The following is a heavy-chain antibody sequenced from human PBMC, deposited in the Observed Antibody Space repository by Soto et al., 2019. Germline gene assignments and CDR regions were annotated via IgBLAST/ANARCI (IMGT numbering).Heavy chain of an antibody. Sequence: LRLSCAASGFTFSSYSMNWVRQAPGKGLEWVSSISSSSSYIYYADSVKGRFTISRDNAKNSLYLQMNSLRAEDTAVYYCAREDTAMGTSANWFDPWGQGTLVTVSS. J-gene: IGHJ5*02. V-gene: IGHV3-21*01. CDR3: AREDTAMGTSANWFDP. CDR1: GFTFSSYS. D-gene: IGHD5-18*01. CDR2: ISSSSSYI.